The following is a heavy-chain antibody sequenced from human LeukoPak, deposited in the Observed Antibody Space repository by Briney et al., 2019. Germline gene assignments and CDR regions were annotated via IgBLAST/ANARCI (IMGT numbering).Heavy chain of an antibody. J-gene: IGHJ4*02. V-gene: IGHV4-38-2*02. CDR1: GYSISSGYH. D-gene: IGHD2-8*01. CDR2: IYHSGYT. Sequence: SETLSLTCTVSGYSISSGYHWGWIRQPPGKGLEWIGSIYHSGYTYYNPSLKSRITISVDTSKNHFSLKLSSVTAADTALYYCARDRVYYFDYWGQGILVTVSS. CDR3: ARDRVYYFDY.